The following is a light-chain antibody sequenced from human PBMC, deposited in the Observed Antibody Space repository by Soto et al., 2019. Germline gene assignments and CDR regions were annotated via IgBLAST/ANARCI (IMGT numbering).Light chain of an antibody. CDR2: DVS. V-gene: IGLV2-11*01. Sequence: QSALTQPRSVSGSPGQSVTISCTGTNSVVGGYNYVSWYQQHPGKAPKLMIYDVSKRPSGVPDRFSGFKSGNTASLTISGLQAEDEADYSCCSHAGTYIYVFGNGTKVTVL. CDR1: NSVVGGYNY. J-gene: IGLJ1*01. CDR3: CSHAGTYIYV.